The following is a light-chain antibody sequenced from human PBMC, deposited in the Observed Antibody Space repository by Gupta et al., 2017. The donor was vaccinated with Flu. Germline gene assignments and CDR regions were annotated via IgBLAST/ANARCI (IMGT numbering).Light chain of an antibody. CDR1: QSVTSN. J-gene: IGKJ2*03. V-gene: IGKV3-15*01. CDR3: QQYNNWPTIRG. CDR2: GAS. Sequence: EIVMTQSPATLSVSPGERATLSCRASQSVTSNLAWYQQKPGQAPRLLIYGASTRATGIPARFSGSGSGTEFTLTISSLQSEDFAVYYCQQYNNWPTIRGFGQGTQLEIK.